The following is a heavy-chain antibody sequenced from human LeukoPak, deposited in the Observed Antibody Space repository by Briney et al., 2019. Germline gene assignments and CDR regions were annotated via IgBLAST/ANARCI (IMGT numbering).Heavy chain of an antibody. CDR3: ARDPPVGYCGGDCYTDY. CDR1: GFTVSSNY. D-gene: IGHD2-21*02. V-gene: IGHV3-66*02. CDR2: IYSGGST. J-gene: IGHJ4*02. Sequence: GGSLRLSCAASGFTVSSNYMSWVRQAPGKGLEWVSVIYSGGSTYYADSVKGRFTISRDNSKNTLYLQMNSLRAEDTAVHYCARDPPVGYCGGDCYTDYWGQGTLVTVSS.